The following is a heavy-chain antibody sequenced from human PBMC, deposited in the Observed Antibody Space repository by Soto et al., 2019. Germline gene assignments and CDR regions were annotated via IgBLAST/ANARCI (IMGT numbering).Heavy chain of an antibody. CDR1: GGTFSSYT. V-gene: IGHV1-69*02. CDR3: ARAANDYGDYKLIDY. D-gene: IGHD4-17*01. J-gene: IGHJ4*02. Sequence: QVQLVQSGAEVKKPGSSVKVSCKASGGTFSSYTISWVRQAPGQGLEWMGRIIPILGIANYAQKFQGRVTITADKSTSTAYMELSSLRSEDTAVYYCARAANDYGDYKLIDYWGQGTLVTVSS. CDR2: IIPILGIA.